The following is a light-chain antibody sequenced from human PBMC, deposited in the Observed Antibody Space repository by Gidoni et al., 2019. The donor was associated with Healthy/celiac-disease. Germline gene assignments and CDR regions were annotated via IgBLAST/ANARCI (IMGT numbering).Light chain of an antibody. Sequence: ERATLSCRASQSVSSSYLAWYQQKPGQAPRLLIYGASSRATGIPDRFSGSGSGTDFTLTISRLEPEDFAVYYCQQYGSSLTWTFGQGTKVEIK. CDR3: QQYGSSLTWT. CDR2: GAS. J-gene: IGKJ1*01. CDR1: QSVSSSY. V-gene: IGKV3-20*01.